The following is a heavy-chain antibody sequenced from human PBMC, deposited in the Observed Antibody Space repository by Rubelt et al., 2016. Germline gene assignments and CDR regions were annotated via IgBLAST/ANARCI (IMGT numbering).Heavy chain of an antibody. D-gene: IGHD5-12*01. CDR3: TTAPYSGYGFQIDY. Sequence: YADSVKGRFTISRDNSKNTLYLQMNSLKTEDTAVYYCTTAPYSGYGFQIDYWGQGTLVTVSS. J-gene: IGHJ4*02. V-gene: IGHV3-30*07.